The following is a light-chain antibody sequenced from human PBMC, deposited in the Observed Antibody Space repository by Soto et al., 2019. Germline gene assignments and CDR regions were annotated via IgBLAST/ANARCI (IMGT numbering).Light chain of an antibody. CDR3: SSYTSSSTLDV. J-gene: IGLJ1*01. CDR2: DVS. CDR1: SSDVGGYNY. Sequence: QSVLTPPASVSGSPGQSITISCTGTSSDVGGYNYVSWYQQHPGKAPKLMIYDVSNRPSGVSNRFSGSKSGNTASLTISGLQAEDEADYYYSSYTSSSTLDVFGTGTKVTVL. V-gene: IGLV2-14*01.